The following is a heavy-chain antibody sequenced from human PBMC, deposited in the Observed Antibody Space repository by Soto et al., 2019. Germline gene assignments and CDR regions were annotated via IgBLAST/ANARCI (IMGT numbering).Heavy chain of an antibody. J-gene: IGHJ4*02. CDR1: VGSISSYY. CDR3: ARAPFGPYDSSGYYGY. D-gene: IGHD3-22*01. V-gene: IGHV4-59*01. Sequence: SLTCTVSVGSISSYYWTWIRQPPGKGLEWIGSIYYTGSTNYSPSLKSRVTISVDTSKNQFSLRLSSVTAADTAVYYCARAPFGPYDSSGYYGYWGQGTLVTVSS. CDR2: IYYTGST.